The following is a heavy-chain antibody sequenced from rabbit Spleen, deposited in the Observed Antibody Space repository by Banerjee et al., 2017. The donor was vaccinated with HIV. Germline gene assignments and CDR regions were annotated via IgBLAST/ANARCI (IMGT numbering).Heavy chain of an antibody. CDR1: GFSFSYSDY. CDR3: ARDTGSSFSSYGMDL. V-gene: IGHV1S40*01. Sequence: QSLEESGGDLVKPGASLTLTCTASGFSFSYSDYMCWVRQPPGKGPEWIACIGAGISGTTYCATWAKGQFTISKTSSTTVTLQMTSLTVADTATYFCARDTGSSFSSYGMDLWGPGTLVTVS. J-gene: IGHJ6*01. CDR2: IGAGISGTT. D-gene: IGHD8-1*01.